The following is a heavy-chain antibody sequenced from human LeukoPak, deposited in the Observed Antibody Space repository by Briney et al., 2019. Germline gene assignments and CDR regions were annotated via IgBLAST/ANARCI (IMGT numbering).Heavy chain of an antibody. CDR3: AREQVDGYNLARFDY. V-gene: IGHV4-4*07. CDR2: IYTSGST. D-gene: IGHD5-24*01. CDR1: GGSISSYY. Sequence: PSETLSLTCTVSGGSISSYYWSWIRQPAGKGLEWIGRIYTSGSTNYNPSLKSRVTMSVDTSKNQFSLKLSSVTAADTAVYYCAREQVDGYNLARFDYWGQGTLVTVSS. J-gene: IGHJ4*02.